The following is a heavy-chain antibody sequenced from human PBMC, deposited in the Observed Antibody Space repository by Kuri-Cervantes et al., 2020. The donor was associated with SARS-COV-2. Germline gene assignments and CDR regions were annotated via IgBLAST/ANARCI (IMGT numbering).Heavy chain of an antibody. V-gene: IGHV4-61*05. CDR2: IYYSGST. J-gene: IGHJ3*02. D-gene: IGHD4-23*01. Sequence: GSLRLSCTVSGGSISSSSYYWGWIRQPPGKGLEWIGYIYYSGSTNYNPSLKSRVTISVDTSKNQFSLKLSSVTAADTAVYYCASFGSVYGGNSGNAFDIWGQGTMVTVSS. CDR1: GGSISSSSYY. CDR3: ASFGSVYGGNSGNAFDI.